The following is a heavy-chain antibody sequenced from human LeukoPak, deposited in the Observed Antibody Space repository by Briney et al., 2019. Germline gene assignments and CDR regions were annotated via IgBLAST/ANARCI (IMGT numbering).Heavy chain of an antibody. V-gene: IGHV3-23*01. D-gene: IGHD2-21*02. CDR2: ISGSGGST. CDR1: GFTFSSYA. Sequence: GGSLRLSCAASGFTFSSYAMSWVRQAPGKGLEWVSAISGSGGSTYYADFVKGRFTISRDNSKNTPYLQMNSLRAEDTAVYYCAKGGLWWGPTFDYWGQGTLVTVSS. CDR3: AKGGLWWGPTFDY. J-gene: IGHJ4*02.